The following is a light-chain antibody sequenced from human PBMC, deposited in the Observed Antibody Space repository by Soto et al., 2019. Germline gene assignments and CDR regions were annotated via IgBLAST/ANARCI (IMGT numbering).Light chain of an antibody. CDR1: QSVNSY. J-gene: IGKJ5*01. Sequence: EIVLTQSPDTLSLSPGDRATLSCRASQSVNSYLAWYQQKPGQAPRLLIYDGSNRATGIPARFSGSGSGTDFTLTISSLEPEDFAVYYCQQRSDWPPITFGQGTRREIK. CDR2: DGS. V-gene: IGKV3-11*01. CDR3: QQRSDWPPIT.